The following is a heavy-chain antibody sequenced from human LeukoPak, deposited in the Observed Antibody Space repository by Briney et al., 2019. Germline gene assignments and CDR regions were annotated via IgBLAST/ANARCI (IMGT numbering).Heavy chain of an antibody. CDR1: GFTVSSNY. D-gene: IGHD3-22*01. Sequence: PGGSLRLSCAASGFTVSSNYMSWVRQAPGKGLEWVSVIYSGGSTYYADSVKGRFTISRDNSKNTLYLQMNSLRAEDTAVYYCARDYYDSSGYYFFFDYWGQGTLVTVSS. CDR2: IYSGGST. CDR3: ARDYYDSSGYYFFFDY. J-gene: IGHJ4*02. V-gene: IGHV3-53*01.